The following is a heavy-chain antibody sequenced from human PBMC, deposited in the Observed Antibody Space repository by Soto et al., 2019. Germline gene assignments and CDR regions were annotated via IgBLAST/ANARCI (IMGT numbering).Heavy chain of an antibody. D-gene: IGHD6-13*01. CDR2: IIPIFGTA. CDR3: VRSGYSSSSGSTSRNYGMDV. V-gene: IGHV1-69*13. Sequence: SVKVSCKASGGSFSSYAISWVRQAPGQGLEWMGGIIPIFGTANYAQKFQGRVTITADESTSTAYMELSSLRSEDTAVYYCVRSGYSSSSGSTSRNYGMDVWGQGTTVTVSS. CDR1: GGSFSSYA. J-gene: IGHJ6*02.